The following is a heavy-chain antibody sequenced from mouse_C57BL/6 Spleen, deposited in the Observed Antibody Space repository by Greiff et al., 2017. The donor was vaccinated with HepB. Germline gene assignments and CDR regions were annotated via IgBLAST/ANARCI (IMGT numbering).Heavy chain of an antibody. Sequence: VQLQQPGAELVKPGASVQLSCKASGYTFTSYWMHWVKQRPGQGLEWIGMIHPNSGSTNYNEKFKSKATLTVDKSSSTAYMQLSSLTSEDSAVYYCGCYGSSPYAMDYWGQGTSVTVSS. D-gene: IGHD1-1*01. CDR2: IHPNSGST. CDR3: GCYGSSPYAMDY. CDR1: GYTFTSYW. V-gene: IGHV1-64*01. J-gene: IGHJ4*01.